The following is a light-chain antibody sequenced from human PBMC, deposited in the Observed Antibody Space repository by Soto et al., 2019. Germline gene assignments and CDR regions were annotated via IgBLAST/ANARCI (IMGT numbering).Light chain of an antibody. J-gene: IGLJ2*01. CDR3: QVWDSSSDHPGI. CDR2: YDS. V-gene: IGLV3-21*04. CDR1: NIGSKS. Sequence: SYELTQPPSVSVAPGKTARITCGGNNIGSKSVHWYQQKPGQAPVLVIYYDSDRPSGIPERFSGSNSGNTATLTISRVEAGDEADYYCQVWDSSSDHPGIFGGWTKVTVL.